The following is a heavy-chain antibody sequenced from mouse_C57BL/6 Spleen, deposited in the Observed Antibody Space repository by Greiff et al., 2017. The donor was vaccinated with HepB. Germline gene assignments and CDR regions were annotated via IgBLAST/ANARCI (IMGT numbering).Heavy chain of an antibody. D-gene: IGHD2-10*01. Sequence: QVQLQQSGAELMKPGASVKLSCKATGYTFTGYWIEWVKQRPGHGLEWIGEILPGSGSTNHNEKFKGKATFTADTSSNTAYMQPSSLTTEDSAIYYCARRGSYHDVWGTGTTVTVSS. V-gene: IGHV1-9*01. CDR2: ILPGSGST. CDR1: GYTFTGYW. J-gene: IGHJ1*03. CDR3: ARRGSYHDV.